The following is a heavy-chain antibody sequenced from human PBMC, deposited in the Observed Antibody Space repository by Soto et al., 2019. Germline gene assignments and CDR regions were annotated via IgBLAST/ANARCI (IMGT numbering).Heavy chain of an antibody. J-gene: IGHJ4*02. CDR3: ARAPGIVVVTYYFDY. D-gene: IGHD3-22*01. V-gene: IGHV3-21*01. CDR2: ISSSSSYI. Sequence: GGSLRLSCAASGFTFSSYSMNWVRQAPGKGLEWVSSISSSSSYIYYADSVKGRFTISRDNAKNSLYLQMNSLRAEDPAVYYCARAPGIVVVTYYFDYWGQGTLVTVSS. CDR1: GFTFSSYS.